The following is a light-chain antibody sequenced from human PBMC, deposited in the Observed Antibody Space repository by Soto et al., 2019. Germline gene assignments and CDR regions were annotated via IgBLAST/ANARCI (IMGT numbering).Light chain of an antibody. J-gene: IGKJ2*01. CDR2: GAS. CDR1: QSVSSN. V-gene: IGKV3-15*01. CDR3: QQYNNWPWGP. Sequence: EIVMTQSPATLSVSPGERATLSCRASQSVSSNLALYQQKPGQAPRLLIYGASTRATGIPARFSGSGSGTEFTLPLSSLQSEDFAVYYCQQYNNWPWGPFGQGNKLEIQ.